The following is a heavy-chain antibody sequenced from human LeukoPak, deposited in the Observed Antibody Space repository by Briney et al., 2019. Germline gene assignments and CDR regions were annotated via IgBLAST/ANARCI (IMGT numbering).Heavy chain of an antibody. Sequence: QSGGSLRLSCAASGFTFSDSAIHWVRQASGKGLEWVGRIRSKPQSYATAYDESLKGRFTISRDDSKNTAYLQMSILKIEDTAVYYCTRVGPSTVVDYWGQGTQVTVSS. CDR2: IRSKPQSYAT. CDR1: GFTFSDSA. V-gene: IGHV3-73*01. D-gene: IGHD1-26*01. J-gene: IGHJ4*02. CDR3: TRVGPSTVVDY.